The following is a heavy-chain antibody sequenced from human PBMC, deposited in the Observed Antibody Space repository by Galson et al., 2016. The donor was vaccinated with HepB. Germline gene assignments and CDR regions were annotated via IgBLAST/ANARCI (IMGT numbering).Heavy chain of an antibody. J-gene: IGHJ4*02. CDR2: ISSSSSYI. CDR3: AGGDIVGAIFDY. CDR1: GFTFSSYS. Sequence: SLRLSCAASGFTFSSYSMNWVRQAPGKGPEWVSSISSSSSYIYYADSVKGRFTISRDNAKNSLYLQMNSLRAEDTAVYYCAGGDIVGAIFDYWGQGTLVTVSS. D-gene: IGHD1-26*01. V-gene: IGHV3-21*01.